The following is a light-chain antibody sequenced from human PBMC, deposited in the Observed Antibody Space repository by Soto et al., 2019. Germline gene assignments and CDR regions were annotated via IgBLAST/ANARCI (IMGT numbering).Light chain of an antibody. CDR1: QAIITA. J-gene: IGKJ1*01. CDR3: LLDFRYFWA. V-gene: IGKV1-6*02. CDR2: AAS. Sequence: AIQLTQSPSSLYASVVYSVAITCRASQAIITALCWCQQKPWKVPKLMIYAASILQSGVQSRFSGSGSGTDFTLTISSLQPEDFATYYCLLDFRYFWAFGQGTKVDI.